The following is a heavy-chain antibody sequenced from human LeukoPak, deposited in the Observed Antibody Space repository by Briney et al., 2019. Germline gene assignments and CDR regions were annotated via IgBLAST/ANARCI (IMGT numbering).Heavy chain of an antibody. D-gene: IGHD3-3*01. Sequence: GASVKVSCKASGYTFTGYYMHWVRQAPGQGLEWMGWINPNSGGTNYAQKFQGRVTMTRDTSISTAYMELSRLRSDDTAVYYCARSSFFRGVVIPLDYWGQGTLVTVSS. CDR1: GYTFTGYY. CDR2: INPNSGGT. J-gene: IGHJ4*02. V-gene: IGHV1-2*02. CDR3: ARSSFFRGVVIPLDY.